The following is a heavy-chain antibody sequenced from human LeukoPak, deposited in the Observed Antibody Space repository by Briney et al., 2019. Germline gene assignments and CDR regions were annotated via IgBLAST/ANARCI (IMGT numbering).Heavy chain of an antibody. V-gene: IGHV4-31*03. CDR3: ARWRVLTAGYYYDSSGQYYFDY. CDR2: IYYSGST. D-gene: IGHD3-22*01. CDR1: GGSISSDDYC. Sequence: TSETLSLTCSVSGGSISSDDYCWNWIRQHPGKGLEWIGYIYYSGSTYYNPSLKSRVALSVDTSKNQFSLKLSSLTAADTAVYYCARWRVLTAGYYYDSSGQYYFDYWGQGTLVTVSS. J-gene: IGHJ4*02.